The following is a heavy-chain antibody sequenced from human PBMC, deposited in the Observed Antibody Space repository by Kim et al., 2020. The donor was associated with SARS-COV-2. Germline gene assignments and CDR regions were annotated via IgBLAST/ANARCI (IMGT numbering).Heavy chain of an antibody. D-gene: IGHD5-18*01. Sequence: SETLSLTCAVYGGSFSGYYWSWIRQPPGKGLEWIGEINHSGSTNYNPSLKSRVTISVDTSKNQFSLKLSSVTAADTAVYYCARGKRWIPGWYYFDYWGQGTLVTVSS. CDR3: ARGKRWIPGWYYFDY. CDR1: GGSFSGYY. CDR2: INHSGST. V-gene: IGHV4-34*01. J-gene: IGHJ4*02.